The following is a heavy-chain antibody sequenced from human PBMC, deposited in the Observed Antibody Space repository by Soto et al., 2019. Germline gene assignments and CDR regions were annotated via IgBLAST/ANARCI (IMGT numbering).Heavy chain of an antibody. CDR1: GFTFSDYG. D-gene: IGHD3-10*01. J-gene: IGHJ4*02. V-gene: IGHV3-48*02. CDR2: ISSSGRTI. CDR3: ADXEDGDSDFDS. Sequence: EVQLVESGGGLVQPGGSLRLSCAASGFTFSDYGMNWIRQAPGKGLEWLSYISSSGRTIYYAESIRGRFSISRDNAKNLVYLQMDSLRDEDTAVYFCADXEDGDSDFDSWGQGTLVTVSS.